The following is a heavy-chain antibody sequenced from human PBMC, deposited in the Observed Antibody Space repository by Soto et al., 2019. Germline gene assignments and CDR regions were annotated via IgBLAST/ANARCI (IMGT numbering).Heavy chain of an antibody. CDR3: AREHDYSNYCFDY. Sequence: EVQLVESGGGLVKPRGSLRLSCAASGFTFSSYSMNWVRQAPGKGLEWVSSISSSSSYIYYADSVKGRFTISRDNAKNSLYLQMNSLRAEDTAVYYCAREHDYSNYCFDYWGQGTLVTVSS. V-gene: IGHV3-21*01. D-gene: IGHD4-4*01. CDR1: GFTFSSYS. J-gene: IGHJ4*02. CDR2: ISSSSSYI.